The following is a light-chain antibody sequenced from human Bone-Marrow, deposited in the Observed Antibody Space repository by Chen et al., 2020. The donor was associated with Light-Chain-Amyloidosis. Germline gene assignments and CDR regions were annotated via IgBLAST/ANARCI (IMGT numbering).Light chain of an antibody. J-gene: IGLJ2*01. V-gene: IGLV3-25*03. CDR2: NDS. Sequence: SYELTHPPSASVSPGQTARISCSGDGLPKQYAYWYQQEPGQAPVLVIYNDSERPSGIPERFSGSSSGTTVTLTISGVQAEDEADYYCQSADTTDTLYVLFGGGTKLTVL. CDR3: QSADTTDTLYVL. CDR1: GLPKQY.